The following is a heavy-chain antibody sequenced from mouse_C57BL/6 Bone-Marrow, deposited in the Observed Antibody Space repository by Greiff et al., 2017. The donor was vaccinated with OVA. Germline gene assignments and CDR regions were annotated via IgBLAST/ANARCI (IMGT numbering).Heavy chain of an antibody. CDR1: GYAFSSYW. CDR3: ARPPIYYYGSSPFYWYFDV. V-gene: IGHV1-80*01. CDR2: IYPGDGDT. D-gene: IGHD1-1*01. Sequence: VQLQQSGAELVKPGASVKISCKASGYAFSSYWMNWVKQRPGKGLEWIGQIYPGDGDTNYNGKFKGKATLTADNSSSTAYMQHSRLTSEDSAVYFCARPPIYYYGSSPFYWYFDVWGTGTTVTVSS. J-gene: IGHJ1*03.